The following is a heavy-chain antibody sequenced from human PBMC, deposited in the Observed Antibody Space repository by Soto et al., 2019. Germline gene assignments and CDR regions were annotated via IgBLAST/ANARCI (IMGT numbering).Heavy chain of an antibody. D-gene: IGHD2-15*01. CDR2: IIPIFGTA. Sequence: QVQLVQSGAEVKKPGSSVKVSCKASGGTFSSYAISWVRQAPGQGLEWMGGIIPIFGTANYAQKVQGRVTITADESTSTAYMELSSLRSEDTAVYYCARRGGGYCSGGSCYPHYYYGMDVWGQGTTVTVSS. CDR3: ARRGGGYCSGGSCYPHYYYGMDV. J-gene: IGHJ6*02. V-gene: IGHV1-69*01. CDR1: GGTFSSYA.